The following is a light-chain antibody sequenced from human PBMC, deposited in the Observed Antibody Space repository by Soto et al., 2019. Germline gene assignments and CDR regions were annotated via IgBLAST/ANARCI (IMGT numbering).Light chain of an antibody. CDR3: CSYAGTSTHTV. CDR2: EVS. Sequence: QSALTQPASVSGSPGQSITISCTGTSSDVGSYNLVSWYQQHPGKAPKLMISEVSKRPSGISDRFSCSKSGSTASLTISGLQAEDEADYYCCSYAGTSTHTVFGGGTQLTV. J-gene: IGLJ7*01. V-gene: IGLV2-23*02. CDR1: SSDVGSYNL.